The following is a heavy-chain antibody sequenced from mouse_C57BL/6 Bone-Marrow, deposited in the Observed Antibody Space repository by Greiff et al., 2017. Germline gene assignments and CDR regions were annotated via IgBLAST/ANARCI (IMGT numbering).Heavy chain of an antibody. J-gene: IGHJ4*01. Sequence: EVQGVESGGDLVKPGGSLKLSCAASGFTFSSYGMSWVRQTPDKRLEWVATISSGGSYTYYPDSVKGRFTISRDTAKNTLYLQMSSLKSEDTAMYYCARWLYAMDYWGQGTSVTVSS. CDR3: ARWLYAMDY. CDR2: ISSGGSYT. CDR1: GFTFSSYG. V-gene: IGHV5-6*01.